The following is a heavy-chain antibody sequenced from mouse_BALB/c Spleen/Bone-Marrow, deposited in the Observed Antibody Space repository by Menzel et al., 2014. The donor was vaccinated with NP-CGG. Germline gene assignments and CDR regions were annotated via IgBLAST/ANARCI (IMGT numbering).Heavy chain of an antibody. CDR3: ARWLLPYGLDY. Sequence: EVKLMESGAELVKPGASVKLSCTASGFNIKDTYMHWVKQRPEQGLEWIGRIDPANGNTKYDPKFQGKATITADTSSNTAYLQLSSLTSGDTAVYYCARWLLPYGLDYWGQGTSVTVSS. CDR1: GFNIKDTY. V-gene: IGHV14-3*02. D-gene: IGHD2-3*01. CDR2: IDPANGNT. J-gene: IGHJ4*01.